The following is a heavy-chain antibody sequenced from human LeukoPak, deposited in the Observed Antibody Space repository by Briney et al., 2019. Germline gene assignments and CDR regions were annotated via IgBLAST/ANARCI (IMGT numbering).Heavy chain of an antibody. CDR1: GFVFSSFT. V-gene: IGHV3-48*01. D-gene: IGHD6-6*01. CDR3: ARELAY. Sequence: GGSLRLSCVASGFVFSSFTMNWVRQAPGKGLEWVSYISGSSSTIYYADSVKGRFTISRDNAKNSLFLQMNSLRAEDTAVYYCARELAYWGQGTLVTVSS. J-gene: IGHJ4*02. CDR2: ISGSSSTI.